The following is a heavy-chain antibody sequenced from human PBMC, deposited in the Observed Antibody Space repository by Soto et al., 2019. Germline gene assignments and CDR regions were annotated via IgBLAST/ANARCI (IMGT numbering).Heavy chain of an antibody. CDR2: IKQDGSEK. CDR1: GFTFNTYY. V-gene: IGHV3-7*01. D-gene: IGHD2-15*01. CDR3: ARDWGYCSCGTCYTVLDY. J-gene: IGHJ4*02. Sequence: EVQLVESGGGLVQPGGSLRLSCAASGFTFNTYYMNWVRQAPGKGLEWVANIKQDGSEKYYMDSVRGRFTISRDNAKSSLSLQMNSLRADDTAVYYCARDWGYCSCGTCYTVLDYWGQGTLVTVSS.